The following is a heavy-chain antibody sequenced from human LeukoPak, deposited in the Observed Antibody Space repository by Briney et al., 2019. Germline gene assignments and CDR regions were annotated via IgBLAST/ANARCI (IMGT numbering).Heavy chain of an antibody. J-gene: IGHJ5*02. CDR3: ARLTGDLGWFDP. Sequence: SETLSLTCTVSGGSISSYYWSWIRQPPGKGLEWIGYIYYSGSTNYNPSLKSRVTISVDTSKNQFSLKLSSVTAADTVVYYCARLTGDLGWFDPWGQGTLVTVSS. CDR2: IYYSGST. V-gene: IGHV4-59*01. CDR1: GGSISSYY. D-gene: IGHD7-27*01.